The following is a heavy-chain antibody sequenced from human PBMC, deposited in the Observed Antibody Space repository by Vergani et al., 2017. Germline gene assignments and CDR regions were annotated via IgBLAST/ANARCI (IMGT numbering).Heavy chain of an antibody. Sequence: EVQLVESGGGLVKPGESLRLSCSASGFSFNSYWMHWVRQVPGKGLLWVSRIKSDGSITAYADSVKGRFTISRDNAQNTLYLQMNSLRVEDTGVYYCARARCIETCYMSNWLDSWGQGTLVTVSS. V-gene: IGHV3-74*03. CDR2: IKSDGSIT. J-gene: IGHJ5*01. D-gene: IGHD3-9*01. CDR1: GFSFNSYW. CDR3: ARARCIETCYMSNWLDS.